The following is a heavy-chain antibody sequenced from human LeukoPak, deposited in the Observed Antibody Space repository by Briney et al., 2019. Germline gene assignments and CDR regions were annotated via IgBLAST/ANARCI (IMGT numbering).Heavy chain of an antibody. Sequence: SVKVSCKASGGTFSSYAISWVRQAPGQGLKWMGGIIPIFGTANYAQKFQGRVTITTDESTSTAYMELSSLRSEDTAVYYCASSYSNYDWFDPWGQGTLVTVSS. J-gene: IGHJ5*02. V-gene: IGHV1-69*05. CDR3: ASSYSNYDWFDP. D-gene: IGHD4-11*01. CDR2: IIPIFGTA. CDR1: GGTFSSYA.